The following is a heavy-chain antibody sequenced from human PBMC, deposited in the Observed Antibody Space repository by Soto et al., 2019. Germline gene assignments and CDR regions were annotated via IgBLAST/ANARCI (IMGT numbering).Heavy chain of an antibody. CDR1: GYTFTSYG. CDR3: ARDRYYDFWSGYYPRPNDYYMDV. Sequence: ASVKVSCKASGYTFTSYGISWVRQAPGQGLEWMGWISAYNGNTNYAQKLQGRVTMNTDTSTSTAYMELRSLRSDDTAVYYCARDRYYDFWSGYYPRPNDYYMDVWGKGTTVTVSS. V-gene: IGHV1-18*01. J-gene: IGHJ6*03. CDR2: ISAYNGNT. D-gene: IGHD3-3*01.